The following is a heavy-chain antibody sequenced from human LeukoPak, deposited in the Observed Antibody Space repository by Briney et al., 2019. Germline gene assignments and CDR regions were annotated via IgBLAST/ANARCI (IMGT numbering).Heavy chain of an antibody. D-gene: IGHD3-9*01. CDR3: AKDGQYVHGLFTVSPAKYCSYGMDV. V-gene: IGHV3-23*01. CDR2: IRGGGGST. CDR1: GFTFSSSA. Sequence: GGALRLSCVASGFTFSSSAMSWVRQAPGKGLEWVSAIRGGGGSTYYADSVKGLFTISRDNSKNTLYLQMNSLRAEDTGVYYCAKDGQYVHGLFTVSPAKYCSYGMDVWGQGTRVTVSS. J-gene: IGHJ6*02.